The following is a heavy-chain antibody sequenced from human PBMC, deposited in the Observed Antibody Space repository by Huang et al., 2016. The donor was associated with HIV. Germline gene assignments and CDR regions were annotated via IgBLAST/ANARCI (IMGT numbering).Heavy chain of an antibody. CDR3: ARDDSSGYYLALGD. D-gene: IGHD3-22*01. CDR1: GGSISSGGYY. V-gene: IGHV4-30-4*08. CDR2: IYYSGST. J-gene: IGHJ4*02. Sequence: QVQLQESGPGLVKPSQTLSLTCTVSGGSISSGGYYWSWIRQPPGKGLEWIGYIYYSGSTYYNPSRKSRVTISIDTSKNQFSLKLSSVTDADTAVYYCARDDSSGYYLALGDWGQGTLVTVSS.